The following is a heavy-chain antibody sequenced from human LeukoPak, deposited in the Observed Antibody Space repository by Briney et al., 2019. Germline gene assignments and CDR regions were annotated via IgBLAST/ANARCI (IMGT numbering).Heavy chain of an antibody. J-gene: IGHJ4*02. Sequence: SETLSLTCTVSGGSISSYYWSWIRQPPGKGLEWIGEINHSGSTNYNPSLKSRVTISVDTSKNQFSLKLSSVTAADTAVYYCARIAVPGSDYWGQGTLVTVSS. CDR3: ARIAVPGSDY. CDR2: INHSGST. V-gene: IGHV4-34*01. D-gene: IGHD6-19*01. CDR1: GGSISSYY.